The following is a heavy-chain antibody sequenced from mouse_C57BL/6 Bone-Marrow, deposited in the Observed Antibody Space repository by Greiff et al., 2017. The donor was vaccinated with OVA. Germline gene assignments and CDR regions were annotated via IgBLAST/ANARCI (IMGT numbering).Heavy chain of an antibody. J-gene: IGHJ3*01. Sequence: EESGPGLVKPSQSLSLTCSVTGYSITSGYYWNWIRQFPGNKLEWMGYISYDGSNNYNPSLKNRISITRDTSKNQFFLKLNSVTTEDTATYYCARERRQLRLRFAYWGQGTLVTVSA. V-gene: IGHV3-6*01. CDR3: ARERRQLRLRFAY. CDR1: GYSITSGYY. D-gene: IGHD3-2*02. CDR2: ISYDGSN.